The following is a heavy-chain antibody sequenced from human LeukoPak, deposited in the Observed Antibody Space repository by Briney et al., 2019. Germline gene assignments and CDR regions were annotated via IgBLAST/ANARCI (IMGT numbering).Heavy chain of an antibody. Sequence: GGSLRLSCAASGFTFSSYWMHWVRQAPGKGLAWVSRINSDGSSTSYADSVKGRFTISRDNAKNTLYLQINSLRAEDTAVYYCARIGSGYAGDFDYWGQGTLVTVSS. CDR3: ARIGSGYAGDFDY. J-gene: IGHJ4*02. D-gene: IGHD5-12*01. V-gene: IGHV3-74*01. CDR2: INSDGSST. CDR1: GFTFSSYW.